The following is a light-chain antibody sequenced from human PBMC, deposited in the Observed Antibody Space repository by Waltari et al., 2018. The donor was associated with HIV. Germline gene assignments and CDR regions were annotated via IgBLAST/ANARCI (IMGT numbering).Light chain of an antibody. J-gene: IGKJ2*01. CDR2: YAS. V-gene: IGKV6D-21*02. CDR3: HQSSRLPYT. CDR1: ESIGTS. Sequence: EIVLTQSPDFQSVTPQEKVTITCRASESIGTSIHWYQQKPDQSPQLLIKYASQSISGVPSRYSGSGSGTDFTLTINSLEAEDAAAYFCHQSSRLPYTFGQGTKLEI.